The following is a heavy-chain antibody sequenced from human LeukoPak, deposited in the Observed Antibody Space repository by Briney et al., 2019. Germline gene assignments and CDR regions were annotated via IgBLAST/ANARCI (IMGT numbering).Heavy chain of an antibody. V-gene: IGHV3-7*01. CDR3: VRDATGLTN. J-gene: IGHJ4*02. Sequence: PGGSLRLSCAASGFTFSDYSMSWIRQAPGQGMEWVANINSDGSGKYHVDSVQGRFTISRDNAKNSLYLQMNSLRAEDTAVYYCVRDATGLTNWGQGTLVTVSS. CDR1: GFTFSDYS. CDR2: INSDGSGK. D-gene: IGHD4-11*01.